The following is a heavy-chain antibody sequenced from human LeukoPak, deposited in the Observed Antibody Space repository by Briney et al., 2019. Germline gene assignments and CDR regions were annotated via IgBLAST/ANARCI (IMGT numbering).Heavy chain of an antibody. J-gene: IGHJ6*04. Sequence: GGSLRLSCAASGFTFSSYWMSWVRQAPGKGLEWVANIKQDGSEKYYVDSVKGRFTISRDNAKNSLYLQMYSLRAEDTAVYYCVRATVVTALDVWGKGTTVTVSS. CDR2: IKQDGSEK. D-gene: IGHD3-22*01. CDR3: VRATVVTALDV. V-gene: IGHV3-7*01. CDR1: GFTFSSYW.